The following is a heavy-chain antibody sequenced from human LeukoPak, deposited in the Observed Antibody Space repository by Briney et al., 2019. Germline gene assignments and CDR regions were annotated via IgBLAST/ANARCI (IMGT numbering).Heavy chain of an antibody. D-gene: IGHD6-6*01. V-gene: IGHV1-8*01. CDR3: ARTRGVAARRAWFDP. Sequence: GASVKVSCKASGNTFTSYDINWVRQATGQGLEWMGWMNPNSGNTGYAQKFQGRVTMTRNTSISTAYMELSSLRSEDTAVYYCARTRGVAARRAWFDPWGQGTLVTVSS. CDR1: GNTFTSYD. J-gene: IGHJ5*02. CDR2: MNPNSGNT.